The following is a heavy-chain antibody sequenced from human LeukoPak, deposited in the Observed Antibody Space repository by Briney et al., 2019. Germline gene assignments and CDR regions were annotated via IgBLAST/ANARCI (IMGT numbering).Heavy chain of an antibody. CDR2: ISGSGAGT. J-gene: IGHJ3*02. CDR3: ARDSGSGPGARDAFDI. Sequence: GGSLRLSCAASGFTFSSYAMSWVRQAPGRGLEWVSAISGSGAGTYFADSVKGRFTISRDNSKNTLYLQMNSLRAEDTAVYYCARDSGSGPGARDAFDIWGQGTMVTVSS. V-gene: IGHV3-23*01. CDR1: GFTFSSYA. D-gene: IGHD3-10*01.